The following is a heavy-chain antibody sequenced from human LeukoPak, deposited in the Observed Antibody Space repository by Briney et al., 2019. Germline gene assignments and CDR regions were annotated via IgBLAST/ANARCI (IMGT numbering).Heavy chain of an antibody. V-gene: IGHV4-30-4*07. CDR2: IYYSGST. CDR1: GGSISSGGYS. Sequence: SETLSLTCAVSGGSISSGGYSWSWIRQPPGKGLEWIGYIYYSGSTYYNPSLKSRVTISVDTSKNQFSLKLSSVTAADTAVYYCARGLTHMDVWGKGTTVTISS. CDR3: ARGLTHMDV. J-gene: IGHJ6*03. D-gene: IGHD4-23*01.